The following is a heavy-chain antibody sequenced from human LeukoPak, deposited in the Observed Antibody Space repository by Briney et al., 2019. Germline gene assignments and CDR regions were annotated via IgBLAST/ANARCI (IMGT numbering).Heavy chain of an antibody. CDR1: GDSISSGDYY. V-gene: IGHV4-30-4*01. J-gene: IGHJ4*02. Sequence: SQTLSLTCTVFGDSISSGDYYWSWIRQPPGKGLEWIGYIYYSGSTTYNPSLKSRVTISIDTSKNQFSLKLSSVTAADTAVYYCARDRGYFDSSGYYSWGQGTLVTVSS. CDR3: ARDRGYFDSSGYYS. D-gene: IGHD3-22*01. CDR2: IYYSGST.